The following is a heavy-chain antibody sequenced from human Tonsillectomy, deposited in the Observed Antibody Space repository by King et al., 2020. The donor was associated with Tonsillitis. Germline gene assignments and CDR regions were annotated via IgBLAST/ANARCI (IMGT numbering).Heavy chain of an antibody. J-gene: IGHJ6*02. CDR3: AREAFWSGYSYYGMDV. D-gene: IGHD3-3*01. Sequence: VQLVESGGGVVQPGRSLRLSCAASGFTFSTYGMHWVRQAPGKGLEWVAVIWSDGSNRYYVDSVKGRFIISRDNSKNTLSLQMNSLRADDTAVYYCAREAFWSGYSYYGMDVWGQGTTVTVSS. V-gene: IGHV3-33*01. CDR2: IWSDGSNR. CDR1: GFTFSTYG.